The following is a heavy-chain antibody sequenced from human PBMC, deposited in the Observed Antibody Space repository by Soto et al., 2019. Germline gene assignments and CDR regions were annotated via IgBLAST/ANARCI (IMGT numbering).Heavy chain of an antibody. J-gene: IGHJ4*02. CDR3: ARGGLHGEPKNYFDY. CDR1: GGSFSGYY. D-gene: IGHD3-3*01. Sequence: SETLSLTCAVYGGSFSGYYWSWIRQPPGKGLEWIGEINHSGSTNYNPSLKSRVTISVDTSKNQFSLKLSSVTAADTAVYYCARGGLHGEPKNYFDYWGQGTLVTVSS. V-gene: IGHV4-34*01. CDR2: INHSGST.